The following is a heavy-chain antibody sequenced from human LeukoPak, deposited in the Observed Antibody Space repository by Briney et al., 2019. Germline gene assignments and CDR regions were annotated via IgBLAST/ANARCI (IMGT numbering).Heavy chain of an antibody. J-gene: IGHJ5*02. D-gene: IGHD3-22*01. CDR1: GGSFSGYY. V-gene: IGHV4-34*01. Sequence: SETLSLTRAVYGGSFSGYYWSWIRQPPGKGLEWIGEINHSGSTNYNPSLKSRVTISVDTSKNQFSLKLSSVTAADTAVYYCARKRYYYDSSGYRVFDPWGQGTLVTVSS. CDR2: INHSGST. CDR3: ARKRYYYDSSGYRVFDP.